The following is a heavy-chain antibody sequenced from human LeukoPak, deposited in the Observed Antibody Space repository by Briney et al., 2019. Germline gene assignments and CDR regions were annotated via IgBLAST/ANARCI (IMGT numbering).Heavy chain of an antibody. CDR3: ARAAGPGTHLPVDY. Sequence: GASVKVSCKASGGTFSSYAISWVRQAPGQGLEWMGGIIPIFGTANYAQKFQGRVTITTDESTSTAYMELSSLRSEDTAVYYCARAAGPGTHLPVDYWGQGTLVTVSS. CDR2: IIPIFGTA. CDR1: GGTFSSYA. D-gene: IGHD3-10*01. V-gene: IGHV1-69*05. J-gene: IGHJ4*02.